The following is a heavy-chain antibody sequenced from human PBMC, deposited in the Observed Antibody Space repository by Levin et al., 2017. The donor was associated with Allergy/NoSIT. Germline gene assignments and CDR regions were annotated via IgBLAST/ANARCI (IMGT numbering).Heavy chain of an antibody. J-gene: IGHJ2*01. D-gene: IGHD4-17*01. Sequence: PGESLKISCAVSGFTVSSNYMSWVRQAPGKGLEWVSIIYSGGTTYYADSVKGRFTISRDNSKNTLYLQMNSLRAEDTAVYYCARLTTANWYFDLWGRGTLVTVSS. CDR3: ARLTTANWYFDL. V-gene: IGHV3-66*04. CDR1: GFTVSSNY. CDR2: IYSGGTT.